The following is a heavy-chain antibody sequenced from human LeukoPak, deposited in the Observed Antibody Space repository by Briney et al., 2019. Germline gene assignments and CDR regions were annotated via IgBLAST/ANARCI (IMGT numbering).Heavy chain of an antibody. CDR2: ISSSTSTI. D-gene: IGHD3-16*02. CDR1: GFTFSSYS. CDR3: ANVAQYYDYVWGSYPDY. V-gene: IGHV3-48*01. Sequence: RPGGSLRLSCAVSGFTFSSYSMNWVRQAPGKGLEWVSYISSSTSTIYYADSVKGRFTISRDNSKNTLYLQMNSLRAEDTAVYYCANVAQYYDYVWGSYPDYWGQGTLVTVSS. J-gene: IGHJ4*02.